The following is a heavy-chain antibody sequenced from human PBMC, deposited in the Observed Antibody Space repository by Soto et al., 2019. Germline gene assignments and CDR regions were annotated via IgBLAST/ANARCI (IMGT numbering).Heavy chain of an antibody. Sequence: EVQLVESGGGLIQPGRSLRLSCAASGFTFDVYAMHWVRQAPGRGLEWVSGINWKSDVVVYAESVKGRFTISRDNAKNSLYLQMNSLRAEDTAFYYCAKVLSAYGRDAFDIWGQGTMVTVS. V-gene: IGHV3-9*01. CDR1: GFTFDVYA. D-gene: IGHD5-12*01. CDR2: INWKSDVV. J-gene: IGHJ3*02. CDR3: AKVLSAYGRDAFDI.